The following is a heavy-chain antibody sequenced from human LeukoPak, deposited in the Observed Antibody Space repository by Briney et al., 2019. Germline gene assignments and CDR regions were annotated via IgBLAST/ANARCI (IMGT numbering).Heavy chain of an antibody. CDR2: IYYSGST. J-gene: IGHJ6*03. CDR3: ATQSAYCGGDCSPRTYYYYYYMDV. CDR1: GGSISSSSYY. V-gene: IGHV4-39*07. D-gene: IGHD2-21*02. Sequence: PSETLSLTCTVSGGSISSSSYYWGWIRQPPGKGLEWIGSIYYSGSTYYNPSLKGRVTISVDTSKNQFSLKLSSVTAADTAVYYCATQSAYCGGDCSPRTYYYYYYMDVWGKGTTVTVSS.